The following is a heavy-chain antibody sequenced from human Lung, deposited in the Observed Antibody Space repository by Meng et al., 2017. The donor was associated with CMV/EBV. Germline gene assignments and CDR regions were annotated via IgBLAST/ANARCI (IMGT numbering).Heavy chain of an antibody. CDR1: GYHFTNYD. CDR2: INAYNGDT. V-gene: IGHV1-18*01. Sequence: QLVQSGGGVKKPGAPAKVSSKASGYHFTNYDSTWVRQAPGQGLEWMVWINAYNGDTHSAQTLRGRVTMTTDTSTSTAYMELRSLRSDDTAVYYCARVEVGITSGDYWGQGTLVTVSS. J-gene: IGHJ4*02. CDR3: ARVEVGITSGDY. D-gene: IGHD1-26*01.